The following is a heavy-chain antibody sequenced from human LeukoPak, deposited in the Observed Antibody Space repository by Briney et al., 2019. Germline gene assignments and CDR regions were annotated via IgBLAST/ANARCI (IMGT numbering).Heavy chain of an antibody. CDR2: IKQDGSEK. CDR3: ARVESVVVVADNYVNYYYYGMDV. V-gene: IGHV3-7*03. CDR1: GFTFSSYW. J-gene: IGHJ6*04. Sequence: GGSLRLSCAASGFTFSSYWMSWVRQAPGKGLEWVANIKQDGSEKYYVDSVKGRFTISRDNAKNSLYLQMNSLRAEDTAVYYCARVESVVVVADNYVNYYYYGMDVWGKGTTVTVSS. D-gene: IGHD2-15*01.